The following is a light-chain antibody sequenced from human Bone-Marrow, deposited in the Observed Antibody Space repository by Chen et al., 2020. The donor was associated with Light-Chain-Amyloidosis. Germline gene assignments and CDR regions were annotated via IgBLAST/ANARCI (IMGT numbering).Light chain of an antibody. J-gene: IGLJ2*01. CDR1: DLPTKY. Sequence: SYELTQPPSVSVSPGQTASITCSGDDLPTKYAYWYHQKPGQAPVLVIHIDSERPSRLSEGVSGSSSGTTATLTISGVQAEDDADYHCQSADRSGTYEVIFGGGTKLTVL. V-gene: IGLV3-25*03. CDR3: QSADRSGTYEVI. CDR2: IDS.